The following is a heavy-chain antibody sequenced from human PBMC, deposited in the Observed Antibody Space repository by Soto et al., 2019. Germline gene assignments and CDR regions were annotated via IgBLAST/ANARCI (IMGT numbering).Heavy chain of an antibody. D-gene: IGHD1-26*01. Sequence: QVQLQQWGAGLLKPSETLSLTCAVYGGSLSGYYWSWIRQPPGKALEWIGEFNHSGDTNYNPSLKSRVTISVDPSKNQLFLNLSSVTAADTAMYYCARHHVRGRTIAGAAEFWGQGTLVTVSS. CDR1: GGSLSGYY. J-gene: IGHJ4*02. CDR2: FNHSGDT. CDR3: ARHHVRGRTIAGAAEF. V-gene: IGHV4-34*01.